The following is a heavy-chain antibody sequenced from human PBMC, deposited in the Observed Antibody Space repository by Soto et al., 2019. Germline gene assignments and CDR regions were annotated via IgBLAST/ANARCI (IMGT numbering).Heavy chain of an antibody. J-gene: IGHJ4*02. V-gene: IGHV4-59*01. CDR2: IYYSGST. D-gene: IGHD3-22*01. CDR1: GGSISSYY. Sequence: PSETLSLTCTVSGGSISSYYWSWIRQPPGKGLEWIGYIYYSGSTNYNPSLKSRVTISVDTSKNQFSLKLSSVTAADTAVYYCARADYYDSSGYYYERRFFFDYWGQGALVTVCS. CDR3: ARADYYDSSGYYYERRFFFDY.